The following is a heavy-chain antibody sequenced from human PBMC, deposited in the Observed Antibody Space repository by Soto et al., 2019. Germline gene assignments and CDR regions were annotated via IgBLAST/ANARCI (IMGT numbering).Heavy chain of an antibody. CDR1: GFNFSNYG. Sequence: QVQLVESGGGVVQPGRSLRLSCAVSGFNFSNYGMHWVRQAPGKGLEWVAGISYDGSNQYYTDSVKGRFTISRDNSKNTLYLQMNSLRPEDTAVYYCAHAMVRGVAFDFWGQGTLVTVSS. J-gene: IGHJ4*02. CDR2: ISYDGSNQ. D-gene: IGHD3-10*01. V-gene: IGHV3-30*03. CDR3: AHAMVRGVAFDF.